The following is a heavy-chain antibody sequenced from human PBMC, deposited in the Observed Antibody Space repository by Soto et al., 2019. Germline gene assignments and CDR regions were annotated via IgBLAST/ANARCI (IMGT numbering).Heavy chain of an antibody. CDR1: GGSISSGGYS. V-gene: IGHV4-30-2*01. CDR3: ARAHYGDYGYGMDV. Sequence: QLQLQESGSGLVKPSQTLSLTCAVSGGSISSGGYSSSWIRQPPGKGLEWIGYIYHSGSTYYNPSIKSRVTISVDRSKNQFSLKLSSVTAADTAVYYCARAHYGDYGYGMDVWGQGTTVTVSS. J-gene: IGHJ6*02. D-gene: IGHD4-17*01. CDR2: IYHSGST.